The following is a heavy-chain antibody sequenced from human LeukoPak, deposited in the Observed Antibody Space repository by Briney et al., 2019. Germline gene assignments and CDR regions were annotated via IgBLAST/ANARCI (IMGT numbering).Heavy chain of an antibody. CDR2: ISRSGAYT. Sequence: GSLRLSCAGSGFTFNDYDMNWVRQAPGKGPEWVSYISRSGAYTYYTDSVKGRFTVFRDNAKKLLFLQMDGLRAEDTALYYCSRPLSFGELFRLDDWGQGTLVTVSS. CDR1: GFTFNDYD. CDR3: SRPLSFGELFRLDD. J-gene: IGHJ4*02. V-gene: IGHV3-48*03. D-gene: IGHD3-10*01.